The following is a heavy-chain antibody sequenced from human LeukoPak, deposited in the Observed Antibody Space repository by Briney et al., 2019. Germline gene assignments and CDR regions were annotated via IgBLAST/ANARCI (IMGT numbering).Heavy chain of an antibody. V-gene: IGHV4-39*01. CDR2: IYYSGST. D-gene: IGHD3-3*01. CDR1: GGSISSSSYY. J-gene: IGHJ4*02. Sequence: SETLSLTSTVSGGSISSSSYYWGWIRQPPGKGLEWIGSIYYSGSTYYNPSLKSRVTISVDTSKSQFSLRLTSATAADTAVYYCARHVRFLEWLSSYYFDYWGQGTLVTVSS. CDR3: ARHVRFLEWLSSYYFDY.